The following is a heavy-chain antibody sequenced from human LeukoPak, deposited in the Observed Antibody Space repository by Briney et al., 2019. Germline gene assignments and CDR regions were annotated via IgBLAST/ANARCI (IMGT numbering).Heavy chain of an antibody. J-gene: IGHJ4*02. CDR3: AKDRELTTVTTLVY. CDR2: ISGSGGST. D-gene: IGHD4-17*01. V-gene: IGHV3-23*01. CDR1: GFTFSSYA. Sequence: PGGSLRLSCAASGFTFSSYAMSWVRQAPGKGLEWVSAISGSGGSTYYADSVKGRFTISRDNSKNTLYLQMNSLRAEDTAVHYCAKDRELTTVTTLVYWGQGTLVTVSS.